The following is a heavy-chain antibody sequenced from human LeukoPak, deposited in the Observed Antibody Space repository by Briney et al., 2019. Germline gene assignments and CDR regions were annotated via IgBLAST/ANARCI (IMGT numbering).Heavy chain of an antibody. V-gene: IGHV4-61*02. CDR1: GGSISSGSYY. D-gene: IGHD6-19*01. CDR3: ARRGSSGPPYYYYYMDV. Sequence: SETLSLTCTVSGGSISSGSYYWSWIRQPGGKGLEWIGRIYTSENTNYNPSLKSRVTMSVDTSKNQFSLKLSSVTAADTAVYYCARRGSSGPPYYYYYMDVWGKGTTVTVSS. J-gene: IGHJ6*03. CDR2: IYTSENT.